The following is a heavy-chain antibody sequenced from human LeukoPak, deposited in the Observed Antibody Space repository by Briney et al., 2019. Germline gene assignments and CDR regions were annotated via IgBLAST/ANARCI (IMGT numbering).Heavy chain of an antibody. CDR3: AKDPTKIIAVAGLFDY. V-gene: IGHV3-23*01. D-gene: IGHD6-19*01. CDR2: ISGSGGST. Sequence: GGSLRLSCAASGFTFSSYAMSWVRQAPGKGLEWVSAISGSGGSTYYADSVKGRFTISRDNSKNTLYLQMNSLRAEDTAVYYCAKDPTKIIAVAGLFDYWGQGTLVTVSS. J-gene: IGHJ4*02. CDR1: GFTFSSYA.